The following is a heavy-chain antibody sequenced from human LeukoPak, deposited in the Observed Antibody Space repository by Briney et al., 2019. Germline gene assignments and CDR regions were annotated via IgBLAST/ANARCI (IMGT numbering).Heavy chain of an antibody. Sequence: GGSLRLSCAASGFTFDDYTMHWVRQAPGKGLEWVSLISWDGGSTYYADSVKGRFTISRDNSKNSLYLQMNSLRAGDTAVYYCARGGSYGALYFDYWGQGTLVTVSS. CDR1: GFTFDDYT. CDR3: ARGGSYGALYFDY. J-gene: IGHJ4*02. D-gene: IGHD5-18*01. CDR2: ISWDGGST. V-gene: IGHV3-43*01.